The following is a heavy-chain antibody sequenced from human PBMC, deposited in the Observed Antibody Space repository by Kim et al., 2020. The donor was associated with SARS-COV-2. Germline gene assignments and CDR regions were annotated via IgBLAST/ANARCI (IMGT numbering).Heavy chain of an antibody. CDR1: GFTFSSYA. Sequence: GGSLRLSCAASGFTFSSYAMSWVRQAPGKGLEWVSAISGSGGSTYYADSVKGRFTISRDNSKNTLYLQMNSLRAEDTAVYYCAKDLRMAYYYDSSGYYGGAFDIWGQGTMVTVSS. CDR3: AKDLRMAYYYDSSGYYGGAFDI. D-gene: IGHD3-22*01. CDR2: ISGSGGST. J-gene: IGHJ3*02. V-gene: IGHV3-23*01.